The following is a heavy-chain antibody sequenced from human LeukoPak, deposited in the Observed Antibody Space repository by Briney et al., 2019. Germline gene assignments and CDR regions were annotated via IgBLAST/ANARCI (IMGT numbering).Heavy chain of an antibody. Sequence: SETLSLTCAVSGYSISSGYYWGWIRQPPGKGLEWIGSIYHSGSTYYNPSLKSRVTISVDTSKNQFSLKLSSVTAADTAVYYCARLGIVVVPAARVQCFQHWGQGTLVTVSS. D-gene: IGHD2-2*03. CDR2: IYHSGST. J-gene: IGHJ1*01. CDR3: ARLGIVVVPAARVQCFQH. V-gene: IGHV4-38-2*01. CDR1: GYSISSGYY.